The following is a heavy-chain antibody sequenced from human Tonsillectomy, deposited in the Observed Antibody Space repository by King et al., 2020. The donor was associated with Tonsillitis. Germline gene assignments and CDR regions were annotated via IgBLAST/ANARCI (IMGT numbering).Heavy chain of an antibody. J-gene: IGHJ5*02. CDR1: GGTFSSYA. CDR3: ARGTLGYCSSTSCYSSGWFDP. CDR2: IIPIFGTA. Sequence: VQLVESGAEVKKPGSSVKVSCKASGGTFSSYAISWVRQAPGQGLEWMGGIIPIFGTANYAQKFQGRVTITADKSTSTAYMELSSLRSEDTAVYYCARGTLGYCSSTSCYSSGWFDPWGQGTLVTVSS. D-gene: IGHD2-2*01. V-gene: IGHV1-69*06.